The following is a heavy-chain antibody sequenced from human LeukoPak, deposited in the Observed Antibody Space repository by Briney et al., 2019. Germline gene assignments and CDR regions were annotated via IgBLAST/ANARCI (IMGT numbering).Heavy chain of an antibody. CDR2: ISSSGSTI. J-gene: IGHJ4*02. CDR3: ARDLREMATTNFDY. Sequence: GGSLRLSCAASGFTFSSYWMSWVRQAPGKGLEWVSYISSSGSTIYYADSVKGRFTISRDNAKNSLYLQMNSLRAEDTAVYYCARDLREMATTNFDYWGQGTLVTVSS. V-gene: IGHV3-48*04. CDR1: GFTFSSYW. D-gene: IGHD5-24*01.